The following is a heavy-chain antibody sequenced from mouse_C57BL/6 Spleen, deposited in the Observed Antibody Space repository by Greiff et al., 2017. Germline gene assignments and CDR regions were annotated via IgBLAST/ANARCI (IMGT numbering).Heavy chain of an antibody. CDR1: GYTFTDYY. CDR3: AKGDFYAMDY. Sequence: VQLQQSGAELVRPGASVKLSCKASGYTFTDYYINWVKQRPGQGLEWIARIYPGSGNTYYNEKFKGKATLTAEKSSSTAYMQRSSLTSEDSAVYFCAKGDFYAMDYWGQGTSVTVSS. J-gene: IGHJ4*01. CDR2: IYPGSGNT. V-gene: IGHV1-76*01.